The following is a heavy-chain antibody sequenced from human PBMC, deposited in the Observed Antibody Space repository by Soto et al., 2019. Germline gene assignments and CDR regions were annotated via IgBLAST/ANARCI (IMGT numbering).Heavy chain of an antibody. D-gene: IGHD2-8*01. CDR1: GYTFTSYY. Sequence: QVQLVQSGAEVKKPGASVKVSCKASGYTFTSYYMHWVRQAPGQGLEWMGWINPDRGVTYYPHKFQDRVTMTRDTAISTAYMELSRLTSDDTALYYCARDRGVRDVWGQGTTVIVSS. CDR3: ARDRGVRDV. J-gene: IGHJ6*02. V-gene: IGHV1-2*02. CDR2: INPDRGVT.